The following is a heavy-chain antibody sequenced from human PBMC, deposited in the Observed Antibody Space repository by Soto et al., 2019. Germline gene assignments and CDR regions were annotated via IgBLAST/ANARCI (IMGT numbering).Heavy chain of an antibody. CDR1: GFTFSSYI. D-gene: IGHD6-19*01. CDR2: ITADGGGT. V-gene: IGHV3-23*01. CDR3: AKARGGSGRPEFVC. Sequence: PGGSLRLSCTASGFTFSSYIMNWVRQAPGKGLEWISTITADGGGTFYADSVKGRFTISRDNSKNTLYLQMDNLRAEDTALYYCAKARGGSGRPEFVCWGPGTQVNASS. J-gene: IGHJ4*01.